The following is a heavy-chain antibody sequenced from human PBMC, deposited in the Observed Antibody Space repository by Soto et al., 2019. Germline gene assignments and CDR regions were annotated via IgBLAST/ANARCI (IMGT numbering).Heavy chain of an antibody. V-gene: IGHV4-59*01. CDR2: TYYSGST. J-gene: IGHJ5*02. Sequence: SATLSLTFAVSGAYISSDYWSWIRQPPGKGLEWIGYTYYSGSTNYNPSLKSRVTMSVDTSKNQFSLKLNSVTAADTAVYYCARTYCSGGSCYPGGNWFDPWGQGTLVTVSS. CDR3: ARTYCSGGSCYPGGNWFDP. D-gene: IGHD2-15*01. CDR1: GAYISSDY.